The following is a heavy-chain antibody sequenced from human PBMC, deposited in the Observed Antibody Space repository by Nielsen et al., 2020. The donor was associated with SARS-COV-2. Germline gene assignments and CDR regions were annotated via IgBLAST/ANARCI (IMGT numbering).Heavy chain of an antibody. V-gene: IGHV3-7*03. CDR2: IRRDSGAR. D-gene: IGHD3-10*01. CDR1: GFSLSNYW. J-gene: IGHJ4*02. CDR3: AKDLYSTYYYGSGSYKN. Sequence: GESLKISCVGSGFSLSNYWMSWVRQAPGRGLEWVANIRRDSGARFYVDSVKGRFTISRDNAKNSLYLQMNSLRAEDTALYYCAKDLYSTYYYGSGSYKNWGQGTLVTVSS.